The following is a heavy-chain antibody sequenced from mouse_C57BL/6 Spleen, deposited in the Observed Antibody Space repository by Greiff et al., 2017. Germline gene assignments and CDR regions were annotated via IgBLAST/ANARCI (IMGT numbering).Heavy chain of an antibody. CDR2: IYWDDDK. D-gene: IGHD1-1*01. V-gene: IGHV8-12*01. J-gene: IGHJ4*01. CDR1: GFSLRTSGMG. Sequence: QVTLKESGPGILQSSQSLSLTCSFSGFSLRTSGMGVSWIRQPSGKGLEWLTHIYWDDDKRYHPSLKSRLTISKDTSRNQVFLQITRVDTADTATYYCARTLTTAGARNAMDYWGQGTSVTVSS. CDR3: ARTLTTAGARNAMDY.